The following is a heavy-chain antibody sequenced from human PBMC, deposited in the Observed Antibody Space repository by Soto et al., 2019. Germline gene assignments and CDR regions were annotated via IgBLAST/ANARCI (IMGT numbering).Heavy chain of an antibody. CDR3: ARGYDLFDY. J-gene: IGHJ4*02. V-gene: IGHV3-30-3*01. CDR2: ISYDGSNK. D-gene: IGHD5-12*01. CDR1: GFTFSTFA. Sequence: GGSLRLSCAASGFTFSTFALHWVRQAPGKGLEWVALISYDGSNKYYADSVKGRFTISRDNSKNTLYLQMNSLRVEDTAVYYCARGYDLFDYWGQGTLVTVS.